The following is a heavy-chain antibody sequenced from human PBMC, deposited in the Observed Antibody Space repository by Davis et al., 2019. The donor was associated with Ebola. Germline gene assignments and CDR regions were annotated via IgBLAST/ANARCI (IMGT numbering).Heavy chain of an antibody. J-gene: IGHJ4*02. V-gene: IGHV3-11*04. CDR2: ISSAGTKI. CDR3: AKDQYYSSSGDY. Sequence: PGGSLRLSCEASGFTFRDYYMSWIRQAPGKGLEWVAYISSAGTKIFYADSVKGRFIVSRNNANNTLFLQMNSLRAEDTAVYYCAKDQYYSSSGDYWGQGTLVTVSS. D-gene: IGHD6-6*01. CDR1: GFTFRDYY.